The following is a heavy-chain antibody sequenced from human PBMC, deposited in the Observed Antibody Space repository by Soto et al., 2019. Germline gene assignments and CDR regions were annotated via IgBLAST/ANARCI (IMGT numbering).Heavy chain of an antibody. CDR2: SSATGAGT. CDR1: GFTFSSYG. V-gene: IGHV3-23*01. Sequence: EVQLLESGGGLVQPGGSLRLSCAASGFTFSSYGMTWVRQAPGTGLEWVSFSSATGAGTYYADSVKGRFTISRDNSKNPLYLQMTSLRADDTAVYYCAKDRRAGGNYGFYSDFWGQGARVIVSS. J-gene: IGHJ4*02. D-gene: IGHD1-7*01. CDR3: AKDRRAGGNYGFYSDF.